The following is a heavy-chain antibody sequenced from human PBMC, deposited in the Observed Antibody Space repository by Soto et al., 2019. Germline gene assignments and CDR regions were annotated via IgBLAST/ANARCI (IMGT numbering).Heavy chain of an antibody. CDR1: GGTFSSCA. Sequence: SVKVSCKASGGTFSSCAISWVRQAPGQGLEWMGGIIPIFGTANYAQKFQGRVTITADKSTSTAYMELSSLRSEDTAVYYCARDRXIVATIKSTGFYYGMDVWGPGTTVTVSS. CDR2: IIPIFGTA. J-gene: IGHJ6*02. CDR3: ARDRXIVATIKSTGFYYGMDV. D-gene: IGHD5-12*01. V-gene: IGHV1-69*06.